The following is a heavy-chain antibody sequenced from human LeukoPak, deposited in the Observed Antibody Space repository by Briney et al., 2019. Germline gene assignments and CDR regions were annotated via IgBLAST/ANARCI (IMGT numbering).Heavy chain of an antibody. CDR3: ARGGGRGCSGGSCPYGLDV. J-gene: IGHJ6*02. D-gene: IGHD2-15*01. V-gene: IGHV3-30-3*01. Sequence: GGSLRLSCAASGFTFHFYSMTWVRQAPGKGLEWVAVISYDGTNKYYADSVKGRYTISRDNSKNTLYLQMNSLRSEDTAVYYCARGGGRGCSGGSCPYGLDVWGQGTTVTVSS. CDR1: GFTFHFYS. CDR2: ISYDGTNK.